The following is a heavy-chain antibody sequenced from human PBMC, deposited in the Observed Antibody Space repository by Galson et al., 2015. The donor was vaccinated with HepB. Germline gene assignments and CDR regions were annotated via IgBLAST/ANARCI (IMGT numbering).Heavy chain of an antibody. V-gene: IGHV3-21*06. CDR1: GFDFVRTT. CDR3: VREGGYDYFWETYSGAYFES. J-gene: IGHJ4*02. CDR2: ITRTSNSI. D-gene: IGHD3-16*01. Sequence: SLRLSCAASGFDFVRTTMNWVRQTPGKGLEWVSSITRTSNSINYADSVKGRFTVSRDNSKNFLYLQMSSLRAEDTAVYYCVREGGYDYFWETYSGAYFESWGQGARVTVS.